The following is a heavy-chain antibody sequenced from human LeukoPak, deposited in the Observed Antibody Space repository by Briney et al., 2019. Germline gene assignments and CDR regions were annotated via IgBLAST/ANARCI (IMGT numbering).Heavy chain of an antibody. V-gene: IGHV4-4*02. J-gene: IGHJ3*02. D-gene: IGHD3-10*01. CDR2: IYHSGST. Sequence: SETLSLTCAVSGGSISSNNGWSWARQPPGKGLEWIGEIYHSGSTNYNPSLKSRVTISVDKSKNQFSLKLSSVTAADTAVYYCARVVTMVRGVIIFAFDIWGQGTMVTVSS. CDR1: GGSISSNNG. CDR3: ARVVTMVRGVIIFAFDI.